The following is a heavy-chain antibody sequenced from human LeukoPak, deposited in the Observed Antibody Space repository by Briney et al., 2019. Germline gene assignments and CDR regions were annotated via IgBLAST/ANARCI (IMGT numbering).Heavy chain of an antibody. J-gene: IGHJ3*02. V-gene: IGHV3-43*02. Sequence: GGSLRLSCAASGFTFSSCSMHWVRQAPGKGLEWVSLISGDGGSTYYADSVKGRFTISRDNSKNSLYLQMNSLRTEDTALYYCAKETLIDAFDIWGQGTMVTVSS. CDR3: AKETLIDAFDI. CDR2: ISGDGGST. CDR1: GFTFSSCS.